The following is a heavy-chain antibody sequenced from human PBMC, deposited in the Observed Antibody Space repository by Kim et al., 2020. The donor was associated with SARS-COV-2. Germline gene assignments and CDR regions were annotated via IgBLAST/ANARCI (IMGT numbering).Heavy chain of an antibody. J-gene: IGHJ4*02. CDR2: ISSSSRFK. CDR3: ARASSGYNYY. D-gene: IGHD3-22*01. V-gene: IGHV3-21*01. CDR1: GFNFSTYS. Sequence: GGSLRLSCAGSGFNFSTYSFNWVRQAPGKGLEWVSSISSSSRFKYSADSVNGRFIISRDNAKQSVYLQMNRLKVEDTAVYYCARASSGYNYYWGQGTLVT.